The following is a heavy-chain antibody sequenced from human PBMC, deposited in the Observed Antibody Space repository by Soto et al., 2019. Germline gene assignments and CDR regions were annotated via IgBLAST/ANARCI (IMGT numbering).Heavy chain of an antibody. D-gene: IGHD5-12*01. V-gene: IGHV1-18*01. Sequence: ASVKVSCKASGYTFTSYGISWVRQAPGQGLEWMGWISAYNGNTNYAQKLQGRVTMTTDTSTSTAYMELRSPRSDDTAVYYCARNYVDIVATIQDYWGQGTLVTVSS. J-gene: IGHJ4*02. CDR1: GYTFTSYG. CDR2: ISAYNGNT. CDR3: ARNYVDIVATIQDY.